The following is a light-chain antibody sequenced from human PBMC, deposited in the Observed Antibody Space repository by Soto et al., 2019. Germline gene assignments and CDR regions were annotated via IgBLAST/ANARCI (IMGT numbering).Light chain of an antibody. V-gene: IGLV1-44*01. J-gene: IGLJ3*02. CDR3: AVWDDTLDAWV. CDR2: INY. Sequence: QSVLTQAPSVSGIPGQSVTISCSGSDSNIGSNTVNWYQQLPGMAPKLLIYINYKRPSGVPDRFSASKSDTSASLAISGLQSEDEAHYYCAVWDDTLDAWVFGGGTKVT. CDR1: DSNIGSNT.